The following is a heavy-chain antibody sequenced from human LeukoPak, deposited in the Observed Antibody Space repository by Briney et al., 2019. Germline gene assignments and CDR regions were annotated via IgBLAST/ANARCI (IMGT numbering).Heavy chain of an antibody. V-gene: IGHV3-48*03. CDR2: ISRSGSTT. CDR1: GFTFSSYE. J-gene: IGHJ5*02. Sequence: PXXSLRLSCAASGFTFSSYEMNWVRQAPGKGLEWVSYISRSGSTTYYADSVKGRFTISRDNAKNSLYLQMTSLRAEDTAVYYCARPYSSGWDNWFDPWGQGTLVTVSS. D-gene: IGHD6-19*01. CDR3: ARPYSSGWDNWFDP.